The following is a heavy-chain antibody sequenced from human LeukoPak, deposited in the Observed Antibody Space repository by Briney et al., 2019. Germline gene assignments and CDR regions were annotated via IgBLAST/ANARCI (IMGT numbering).Heavy chain of an antibody. D-gene: IGHD3-22*01. V-gene: IGHV1-8*02. J-gene: IGHJ3*02. CDR1: GYTFTSYD. CDR2: MNPNSGNT. Sequence: ASVKVSCKASGYTFTSYDINWVRQATGQGLEWMGWMNPNSGNTGYAQKLQGRVTMTTDTSTSTAYMELRSLRSDDTAVYYCASPGYYDSSPHDAFDIWGQGTMVTVSS. CDR3: ASPGYYDSSPHDAFDI.